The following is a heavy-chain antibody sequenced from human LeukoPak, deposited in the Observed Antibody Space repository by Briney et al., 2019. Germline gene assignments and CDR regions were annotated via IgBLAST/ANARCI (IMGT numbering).Heavy chain of an antibody. D-gene: IGHD6-13*01. Sequence: SGTLSLTCAVSGGSISSSNWWSWVRQPPGKGLEWIGEIYHSGSTNYNPSLKSRVTISVDTSKNQFSLKLSSVTAADTAVYYCARQIWAQQPRFDPWGQGTLVTVSS. V-gene: IGHV4-4*02. CDR2: IYHSGST. CDR3: ARQIWAQQPRFDP. J-gene: IGHJ5*02. CDR1: GGSISSSNW.